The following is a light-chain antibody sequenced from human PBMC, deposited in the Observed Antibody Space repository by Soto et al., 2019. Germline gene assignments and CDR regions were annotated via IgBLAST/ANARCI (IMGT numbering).Light chain of an antibody. CDR3: QQYSSYPRA. CDR1: QSVRSW. J-gene: IGKJ1*01. V-gene: IGKV1-5*01. Sequence: DLQMTQSPSTLSASVGDRVTITCRASQSVRSWLAWYQQKPEKAPKLLIYHASSLESGVPSRFSGSGSGTEFTLTISNLQPDDFATYYCQQYSSYPRAFGQGTKVDI. CDR2: HAS.